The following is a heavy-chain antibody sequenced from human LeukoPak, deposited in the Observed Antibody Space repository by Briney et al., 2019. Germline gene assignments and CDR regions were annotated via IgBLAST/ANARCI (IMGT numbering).Heavy chain of an antibody. CDR1: GFTFDDSV. CDR3: ARGGYDYVWGSYPKQYYFDY. V-gene: IGHV3-48*03. Sequence: GGSLRLSCAASGFTFDDSVMSWVRQAPGKGLEWVSYISSSGSTIYYADSVKGRFTISRDNAKNSLYLQMNSLRAEDTAVYYCARGGYDYVWGSYPKQYYFDYWGQGTLVTVSS. CDR2: ISSSGSTI. D-gene: IGHD3-16*02. J-gene: IGHJ4*02.